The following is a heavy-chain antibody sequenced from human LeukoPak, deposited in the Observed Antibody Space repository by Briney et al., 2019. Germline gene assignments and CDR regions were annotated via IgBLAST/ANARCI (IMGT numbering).Heavy chain of an antibody. CDR3: TRDGVQVVPAATDWFDP. J-gene: IGHJ5*02. V-gene: IGHV3-49*04. CDR1: GFTFGDYA. Sequence: GGSLRLSCTASGFTFGDYAMGWVRQAPGKGLEWVGFIRSKAYGGTTEYAASVKGRFTISRDDSKSIAYLQMNSLKTEDTAVYYCTRDGVQVVPAATDWFDPWGQGTLVTVSS. CDR2: IRSKAYGGTT. D-gene: IGHD2-2*01.